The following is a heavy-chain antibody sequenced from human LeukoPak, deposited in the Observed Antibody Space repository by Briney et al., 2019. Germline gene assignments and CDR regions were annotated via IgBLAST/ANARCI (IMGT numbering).Heavy chain of an antibody. D-gene: IGHD3-10*01. CDR3: ARVRYYYGSGSYYHPYYYYYMDV. V-gene: IGHV4-34*01. CDR2: INHSGST. Sequence: SETLSLTCAVYGGSFSGYYWSWIRQPPGKGLEWIGEINHSGSTNYNPSLKSRVTISVDTSKNQFSLKLSPVTAADTAVYYCARVRYYYGSGSYYHPYYYYYMDVWGKGTTVTISS. J-gene: IGHJ6*03. CDR1: GGSFSGYY.